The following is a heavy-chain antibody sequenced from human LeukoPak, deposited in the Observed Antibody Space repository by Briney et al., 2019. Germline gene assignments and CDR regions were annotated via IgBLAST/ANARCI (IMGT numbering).Heavy chain of an antibody. Sequence: ASVKVSCKASGYTFTSYDINWVRQATGQGPEWMGWMSPNSGNTGYAQKFQGRVTMTRSTSMSTAYMELSSLRSEDTAVYYCARGPPNWGYDYWGQGTQVTVSS. V-gene: IGHV1-8*01. CDR1: GYTFTSYD. D-gene: IGHD7-27*01. J-gene: IGHJ4*02. CDR3: ARGPPNWGYDY. CDR2: MSPNSGNT.